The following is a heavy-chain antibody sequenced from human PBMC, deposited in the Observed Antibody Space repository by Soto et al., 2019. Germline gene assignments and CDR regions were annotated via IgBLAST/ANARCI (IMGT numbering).Heavy chain of an antibody. J-gene: IGHJ4*02. D-gene: IGHD6-19*01. CDR1: GFSFSNAW. CDR2: VKSSPDGGTT. CDR3: TTVFLLPRGLGSSVF. Sequence: EGQLEQSGGGLVRSGGYLRLSCVASGFSFSNAWMTWVRQAPGKGLEWVGRVKSSPDGGTTDYASAVKGRFTRTRDNSKSTVYLQMYIMKGEDTAVYYCTTVFLLPRGLGSSVFWGQGALVTVSS. V-gene: IGHV3-15*01.